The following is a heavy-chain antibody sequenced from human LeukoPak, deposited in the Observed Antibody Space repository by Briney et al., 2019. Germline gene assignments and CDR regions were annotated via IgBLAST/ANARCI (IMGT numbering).Heavy chain of an antibody. Sequence: KRGGSLRLSCAASGFTFSSYSMNGVRHAPGKGVEWVSSITISSTYIHSADSVKARFTISRDKAKNSLYLQVNSLRAEDTAVYYCTRTTSGATFSDYYYYHMDVWGKGTTVTVSS. CDR3: TRTTSGATFSDYYYYHMDV. CDR2: ITISSTYI. J-gene: IGHJ6*03. V-gene: IGHV3-21*01. D-gene: IGHD1-26*01. CDR1: GFTFSSYS.